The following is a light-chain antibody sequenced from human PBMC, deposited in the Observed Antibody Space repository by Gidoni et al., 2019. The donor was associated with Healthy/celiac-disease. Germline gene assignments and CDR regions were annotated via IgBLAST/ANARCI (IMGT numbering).Light chain of an antibody. J-gene: IGKJ3*01. CDR2: AAS. CDR3: QQRGFT. V-gene: IGKV1-39*01. Sequence: DIQMTQSPSSLSASVGDRVTITCRASQSISSYLNWYQQKPGKAPKLLIYAASSLQSGVPSRFSGSGSGTDFTLNISSLQPEDFATYYCQQRGFTFGPGTKVDIK. CDR1: QSISSY.